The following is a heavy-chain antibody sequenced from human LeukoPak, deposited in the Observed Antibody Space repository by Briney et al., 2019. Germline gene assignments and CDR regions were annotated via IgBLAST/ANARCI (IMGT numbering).Heavy chain of an antibody. CDR1: GFTCSSYS. J-gene: IGHJ4*02. Sequence: AGVYLRFYCAASGFTCSSYSMNWVRQAPGKGLEWVSYIMSSSSTIDYAYSVKGRFTVSGANGKNSMDLHMNRLKDEDTAVYYCDRIRGYCSGGSCPSGYFDYWGQGILVTVSS. CDR3: DRIRGYCSGGSCPSGYFDY. D-gene: IGHD2-15*01. CDR2: IMSSSSTI. V-gene: IGHV3-48*02.